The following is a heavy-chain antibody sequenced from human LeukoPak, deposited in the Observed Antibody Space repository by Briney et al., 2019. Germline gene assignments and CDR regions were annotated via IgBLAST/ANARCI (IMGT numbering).Heavy chain of an antibody. V-gene: IGHV4-4*07. J-gene: IGHJ6*03. CDR1: GGSISSYY. Sequence: SETLSLTCTVSGGSISSYYWSWIRQPAGKGLEWIGRIYTSGSTNYNPSLKSRVTISVDTSKNQFSLKLTSVTAADTAVYYCARDERDYYYYYMDVWGKGTTVTISS. CDR2: IYTSGST. CDR3: ARDERDYYYYYMDV.